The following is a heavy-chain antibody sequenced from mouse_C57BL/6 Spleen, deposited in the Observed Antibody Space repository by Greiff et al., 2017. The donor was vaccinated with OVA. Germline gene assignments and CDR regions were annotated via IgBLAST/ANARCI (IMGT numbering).Heavy chain of an antibody. CDR2: IDPSDSYT. D-gene: IGHD1-1*01. J-gene: IGHJ3*01. V-gene: IGHV1-50*01. CDR1: GYTFTSYW. Sequence: VQLQQPGAELVKPGASVKLSCKASGYTFTSYWMQWVKQRPGQGLEWIGEIDPSDSYTNYHQKFKGKATLTVDTSSSTAYMQLSSLTSEDSAVYYCAGYYDGSSSFAYWGQGTLVTVSA. CDR3: AGYYDGSSSFAY.